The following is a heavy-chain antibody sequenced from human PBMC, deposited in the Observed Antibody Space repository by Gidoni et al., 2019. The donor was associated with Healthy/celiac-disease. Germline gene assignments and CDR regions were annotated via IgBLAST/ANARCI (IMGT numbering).Heavy chain of an antibody. J-gene: IGHJ6*02. CDR3: ARDSAPTTVYYYYGMDV. V-gene: IGHV3-21*01. Sequence: EVQLVESGGGLVKPGGSLRLSCAASGFTFSSYSMNWVRQAPGKGLEWVSSISSSSSYIYYADSVKGRFTISRDNAKNSLYLQMNSLRAEDTAVYYCARDSAPTTVYYYYGMDVWGQGTTVTVSS. CDR2: ISSSSSYI. CDR1: GFTFSSYS. D-gene: IGHD4-17*01.